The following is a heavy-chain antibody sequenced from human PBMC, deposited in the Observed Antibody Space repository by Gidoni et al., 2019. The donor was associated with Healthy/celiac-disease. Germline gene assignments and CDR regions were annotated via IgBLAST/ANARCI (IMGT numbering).Heavy chain of an antibody. D-gene: IGHD2-15*01. CDR2: IIPIFGTA. Sequence: QVQLVQSGAEVKKPGSSVKVSCKASGGNFSSYAISWVRQAPGQGVEWMGGIIPIFGTANYAQKFQGRVTITADESTNTAYMELSSLRSEDTAVYYCARVNGGSCYPDWFDPWGQGTLVTVSS. V-gene: IGHV1-69*01. J-gene: IGHJ5*02. CDR3: ARVNGGSCYPDWFDP. CDR1: GGNFSSYA.